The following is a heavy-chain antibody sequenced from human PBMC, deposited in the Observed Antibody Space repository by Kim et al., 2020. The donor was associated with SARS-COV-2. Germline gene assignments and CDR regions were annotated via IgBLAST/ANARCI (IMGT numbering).Heavy chain of an antibody. J-gene: IGHJ4*02. D-gene: IGHD5-12*01. CDR3: ARAEDGYNFDY. Sequence: TTTTPPPNGRITMSVDTSKTQFALKVSSVTAADTAVYYCARAEDGYNFDYWGQGTLVTVSS. V-gene: IGHV4-4*07. CDR2: T.